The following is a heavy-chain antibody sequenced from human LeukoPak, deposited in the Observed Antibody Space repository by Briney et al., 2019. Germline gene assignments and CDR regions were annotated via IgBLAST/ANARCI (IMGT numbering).Heavy chain of an antibody. D-gene: IGHD3-3*01. CDR2: INPNSGGT. CDR3: ARVTIFGVVIVDY. J-gene: IGHJ4*02. CDR1: GYTFTGYY. V-gene: IGHV1-2*06. Sequence: ASVKVSCKASGYTFTGYYMHWVRQAPGQGLEWMGRINPNSGGTNYAQKFQGRVTMTRDTSISTAYMEPSRLRSDDTAVYYCARVTIFGVVIVDYWGQGTLVTVSS.